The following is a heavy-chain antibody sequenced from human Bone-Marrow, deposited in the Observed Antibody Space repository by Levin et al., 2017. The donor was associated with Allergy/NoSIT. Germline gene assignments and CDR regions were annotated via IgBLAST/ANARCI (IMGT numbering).Heavy chain of an antibody. J-gene: IGHJ4*02. CDR3: ARISTHCSTTSCYFDS. CDR1: GFSLSPSGMR. V-gene: IGHV2-70*04. CDR2: IDWDDDV. Sequence: VSGPTLVKPTQTLTLTCTFSGFSLSPSGMRVSWIRQPPGKALEWLARIDWDDDVFYSKSLKTRLTISKDTSKNQVVLTMTNVDPVDTATYYCARISTHCSTTSCYFDSWGQGTLVTVSS. D-gene: IGHD2-2*01.